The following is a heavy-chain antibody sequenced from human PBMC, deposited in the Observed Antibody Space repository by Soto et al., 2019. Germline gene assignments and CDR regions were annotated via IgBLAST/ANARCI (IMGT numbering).Heavy chain of an antibody. J-gene: IGHJ5*02. Sequence: GASVKVSCKASGGTFSSYAISWVRQAPGQGLEWMGGIIPIFGTANYAQKFQGRVTITADESTSTAYMELSSLRSEDTAVYYCARFGDLANGWFDPWGQGTLVTVSS. V-gene: IGHV1-69*13. CDR1: GGTFSSYA. CDR2: IIPIFGTA. CDR3: ARFGDLANGWFDP. D-gene: IGHD3-10*01.